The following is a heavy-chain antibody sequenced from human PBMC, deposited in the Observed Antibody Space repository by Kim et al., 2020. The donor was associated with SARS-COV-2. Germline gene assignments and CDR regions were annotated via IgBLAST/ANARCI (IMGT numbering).Heavy chain of an antibody. J-gene: IGHJ6*02. CDR2: IYYSGST. CDR3: ARHSASYDYVWGSYRTGYYYGMDV. V-gene: IGHV4-39*01. D-gene: IGHD3-16*02. CDR1: GGSISSSSYY. Sequence: SETLSLTCTVSGGSISSSSYYWGCIRQPPGKGLEWIGSIYYSGSTYYNPSLKSRVTISVDTSKNQFSLKLSSVTAADTAVYYCARHSASYDYVWGSYRTGYYYGMDVWGQGTTVTVSS.